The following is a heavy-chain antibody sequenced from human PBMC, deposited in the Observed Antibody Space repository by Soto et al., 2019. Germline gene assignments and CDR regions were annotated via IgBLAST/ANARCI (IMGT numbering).Heavy chain of an antibody. Sequence: GASVKVSCKASGGTCSSYAISWVRQAPGQGLEWMGGIIPIFGTANYAQNFQDRVTITADVSTNTAYMELSSLRSADTAMYYCARENRYFFYGMDVWGQGTTVTVSS. J-gene: IGHJ6*02. V-gene: IGHV1-69*13. CDR2: IIPIFGTA. CDR3: ARENRYFFYGMDV. CDR1: GGTCSSYA.